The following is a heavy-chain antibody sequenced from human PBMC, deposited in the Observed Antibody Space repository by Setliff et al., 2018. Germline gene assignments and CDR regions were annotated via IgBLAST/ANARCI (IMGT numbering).Heavy chain of an antibody. CDR1: GDFFTGHY. CDR3: ALSSSWFKDFQH. V-gene: IGHV4-34*01. CDR2: ITHSGNT. D-gene: IGHD6-13*01. Sequence: SETLSLTCAVFGDFFTGHYWSWIRQSPGKGLEWIAEITHSGNTNYNPSPSLRSRVTVLVDTSKNQFSLKVSSVTAADTAIYYCALSSSWFKDFQHWGQGTLVTVSS. J-gene: IGHJ1*01.